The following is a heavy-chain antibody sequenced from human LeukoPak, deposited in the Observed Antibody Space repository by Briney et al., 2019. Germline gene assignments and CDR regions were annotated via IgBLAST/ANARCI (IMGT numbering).Heavy chain of an antibody. CDR3: ARYDYGDSLGFDP. D-gene: IGHD4-17*01. CDR2: MNPNSGDT. CDR1: GYTFTTYD. V-gene: IGHV1-8*01. J-gene: IGHJ5*02. Sequence: ASVKVSCKASGYTFTTYDITWVRQVTGQGLEWMGWMNPNSGDTAYAQKFQGRVAMTRDTSISTAYMELSSLRSEDTAVYYCARYDYGDSLGFDPWGQGTLVTVSS.